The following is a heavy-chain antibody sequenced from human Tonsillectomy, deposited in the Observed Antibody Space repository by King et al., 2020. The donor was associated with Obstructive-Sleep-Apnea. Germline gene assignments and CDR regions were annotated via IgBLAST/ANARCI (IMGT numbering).Heavy chain of an antibody. D-gene: IGHD6-13*01. CDR1: RGSFSDYY. Sequence: VQLQQWGAGLLKPSETLSLTCAVYRGSFSDYYWSWIRQPPGKGLEWIGEINHSGSTNCSPSLKSRVTISVDMSKNQFSLKLTSVTAADTAVYYCARGSGAADVNWFDPWGQGALVTVSS. CDR3: ARGSGAADVNWFDP. CDR2: INHSGST. J-gene: IGHJ5*02. V-gene: IGHV4-34*01.